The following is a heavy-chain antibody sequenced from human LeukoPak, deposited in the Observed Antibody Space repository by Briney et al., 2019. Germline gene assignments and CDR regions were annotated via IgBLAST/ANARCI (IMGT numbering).Heavy chain of an antibody. Sequence: SQTLSLTCAISGDSVSSNSAAWNWIRQSPSRGLEWLGRTYYRSKWYNEYAVSVKSRITINPDTSKNQFSLKLSSVTAADTAVYYCARDKILIAPYYDILTGYYEGVAFDIWGQGTMVTVSS. CDR1: GDSVSSNSAA. CDR2: TYYRSKWYN. J-gene: IGHJ3*02. D-gene: IGHD3-9*01. CDR3: ARDKILIAPYYDILTGYYEGVAFDI. V-gene: IGHV6-1*01.